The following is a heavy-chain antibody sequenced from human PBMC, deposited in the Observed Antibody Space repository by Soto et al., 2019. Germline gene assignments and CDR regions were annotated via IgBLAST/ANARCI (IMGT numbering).Heavy chain of an antibody. CDR2: TYYRSKWYY. J-gene: IGHJ3*01. D-gene: IGHD6-19*01. CDR1: GDSVSGNSAA. CDR3: ARDPNSNGWINAFDV. V-gene: IGHV6-1*01. Sequence: PSQTLSLTCAISGDSVSGNSAAWNWIRQSPSRGLEWLGRTYYRSKWYYDYAVSVKSRITINPDTSKNQFSLQLDSVTPEVTAVYLCARDPNSNGWINAFDVWGQGTMVTVSS.